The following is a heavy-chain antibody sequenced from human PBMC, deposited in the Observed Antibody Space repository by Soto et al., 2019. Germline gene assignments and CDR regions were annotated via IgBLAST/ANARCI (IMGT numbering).Heavy chain of an antibody. D-gene: IGHD5-12*01. Sequence: PXGSLLLACSASGFTFSVYTMHWVRQVPGQGLYWVSLISCYGSSTYYADSVKGRFTIARDNIKNSLYLQMNSLRTEDTALYYCAKDQYGGYDSNYYFDSWGQGTLVTVSS. V-gene: IGHV3-43*01. CDR1: GFTFSVYT. J-gene: IGHJ4*02. CDR2: ISCYGSST. CDR3: AKDQYGGYDSNYYFDS.